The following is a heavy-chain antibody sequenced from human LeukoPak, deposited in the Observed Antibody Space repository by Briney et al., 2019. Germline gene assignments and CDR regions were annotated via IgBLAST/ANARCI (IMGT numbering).Heavy chain of an antibody. CDR3: AKVNIAARPPGSFDY. CDR2: IYYSGST. Sequence: SQTLSLTCTVSGGSISSGGYYWSWIRQHPGKGLEWIGYIYYSGSTYYNPSLKSRVTISVDTSKNQFSLKLSSVTAADTAVYYWAKVNIAARPPGSFDYWGQGTLVTVSS. CDR1: GGSISSGGYY. J-gene: IGHJ4*02. D-gene: IGHD6-6*01. V-gene: IGHV4-31*03.